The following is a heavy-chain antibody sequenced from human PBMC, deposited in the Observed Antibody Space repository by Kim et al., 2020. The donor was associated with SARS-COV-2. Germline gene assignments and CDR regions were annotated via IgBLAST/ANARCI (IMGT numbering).Heavy chain of an antibody. V-gene: IGHV3-33*01. Sequence: GGSLRLSCAASGFTFSSYGMHWVRQAPGKGLEWVAVIWYDGSNKYYADSVKGLFTISRDNSKNTLYLQMNSPRAEDTAVYYCARGDPERVYLWGRGTLVTVSS. D-gene: IGHD3-3*01. CDR2: IWYDGSNK. CDR3: ARGDPERVYL. CDR1: GFTFSSYG. J-gene: IGHJ2*01.